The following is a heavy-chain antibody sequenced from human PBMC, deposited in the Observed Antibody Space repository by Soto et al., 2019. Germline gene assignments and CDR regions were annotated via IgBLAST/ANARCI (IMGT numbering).Heavy chain of an antibody. CDR2: ISGSGGST. V-gene: IGHV3-23*01. Sequence: EVQLLESGGGLVQPGGSLRLSCAASGFTFSSYAMSWVRQAPGKGLEWVSAISGSGGSTYYADSVKGLFTISRDNSKNTLYLQMNSLRAEDTAIYYCAKGGSGSYFWWYFQHWGQGTLVTVSS. J-gene: IGHJ1*01. CDR3: AKGGSGSYFWWYFQH. CDR1: GFTFSSYA. D-gene: IGHD1-26*01.